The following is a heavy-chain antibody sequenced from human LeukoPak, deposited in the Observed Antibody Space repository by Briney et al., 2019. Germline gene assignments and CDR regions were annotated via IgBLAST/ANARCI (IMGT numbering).Heavy chain of an antibody. D-gene: IGHD3-22*01. Sequence: PSETLSLTCTVSGVSISSYYWIWIRQPPGKGLEWIGYIYYSGSTNYNPSLKSRVTISVDTSKNQFSLKLSSVTAADTAVYYCARVDYYDSSGYYFDYWGQGTLVTVSS. J-gene: IGHJ4*02. CDR2: IYYSGST. V-gene: IGHV4-59*01. CDR3: ARVDYYDSSGYYFDY. CDR1: GVSISSYY.